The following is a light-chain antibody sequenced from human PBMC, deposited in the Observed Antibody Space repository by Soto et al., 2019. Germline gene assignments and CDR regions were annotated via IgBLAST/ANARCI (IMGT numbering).Light chain of an antibody. CDR1: DSDVGGYNY. CDR3: SSFTNNYTPHVV. Sequence: QSALTQPASVSGSPGQSITISCTGTDSDVGGYNYVSWYQQHPGKAPKLMIYGVYNRPSGVSNRFSGSKSGNTASLTISGLQAEDEADYYCSSFTNNYTPHVVFGGGTKLTVL. CDR2: GVY. V-gene: IGLV2-14*01. J-gene: IGLJ2*01.